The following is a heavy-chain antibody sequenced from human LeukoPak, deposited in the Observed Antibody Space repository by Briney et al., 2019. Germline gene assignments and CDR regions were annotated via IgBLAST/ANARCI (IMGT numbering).Heavy chain of an antibody. D-gene: IGHD3-9*01. CDR3: AGGYDILNY. Sequence: GGSLRLSCAASGFTFSRYWMHWVRQAPGKGLVWVSHINRDGSSTRYADFVKGRLTISRDNAKNTLYLQMNSLRAEDTAVYYCAGGYDILNYWGQGTLVTVSS. V-gene: IGHV3-74*01. CDR1: GFTFSRYW. J-gene: IGHJ4*02. CDR2: INRDGSST.